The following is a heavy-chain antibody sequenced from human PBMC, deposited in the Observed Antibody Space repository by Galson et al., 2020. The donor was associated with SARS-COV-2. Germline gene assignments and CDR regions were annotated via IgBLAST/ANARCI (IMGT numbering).Heavy chain of an antibody. CDR2: IYTGGIT. V-gene: IGHV4-61*02. J-gene: IGHJ1*01. CDR1: GASISNGSHY. CDR3: ARDFGYDSRGYYHDYFHH. Sequence: ASETLSLTCTVSGASISNGSHYWSWIRQPAGKGLEWIGRIYTGGITTYNPSLKSRVTISADTSKNQFSLRLSSVTAADTAVYYCARDFGYDSRGYYHDYFHHWGQGTLITVSS. D-gene: IGHD3-22*01.